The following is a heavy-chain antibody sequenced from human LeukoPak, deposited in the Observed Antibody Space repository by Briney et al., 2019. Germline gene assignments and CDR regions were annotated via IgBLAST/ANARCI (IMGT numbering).Heavy chain of an antibody. CDR3: ARHSLRGEGHYFDF. Sequence: GESLKISCKGSGYRFSSYWIGWVRQMPGKGLEWMGIIYPGDSDTRYSPSFQGQVTMAADKSINTAYLQWSSLKASDTAMYYCARHSLRGEGHYFDFWGQGTLVTVSS. CDR1: GYRFSSYW. D-gene: IGHD3-10*01. CDR2: IYPGDSDT. V-gene: IGHV5-51*01. J-gene: IGHJ4*02.